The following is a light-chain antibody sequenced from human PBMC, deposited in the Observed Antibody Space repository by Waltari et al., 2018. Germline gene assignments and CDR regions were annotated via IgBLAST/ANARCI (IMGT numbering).Light chain of an antibody. CDR3: QQYNNWPPAIT. V-gene: IGKV3-15*01. Sequence: EIVMTQSPATLSVSPGERATLSCRASQSVSSNLAWYQQTPGQAPRLLIYDASTRATGIPARFSGSGSGTEFTLTISSLQSEDFAVYYCQQYNNWPPAITFGQGTRLEIK. CDR1: QSVSSN. J-gene: IGKJ5*01. CDR2: DAS.